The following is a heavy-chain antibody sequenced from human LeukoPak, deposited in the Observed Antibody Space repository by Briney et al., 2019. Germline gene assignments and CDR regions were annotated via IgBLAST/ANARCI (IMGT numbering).Heavy chain of an antibody. D-gene: IGHD5-24*01. J-gene: IGHJ4*02. Sequence: GGSLRLSCAASGFTFSSYSMNWVRRAPGKGLEWVSSISSSSYIYYADSVKGRFTISRDNAKNSLYLQMNSLRAEDTAVYYCARDGYNYGGFDYWGQGTLVTVSS. CDR1: GFTFSSYS. CDR3: ARDGYNYGGFDY. V-gene: IGHV3-21*01. CDR2: ISSSSYI.